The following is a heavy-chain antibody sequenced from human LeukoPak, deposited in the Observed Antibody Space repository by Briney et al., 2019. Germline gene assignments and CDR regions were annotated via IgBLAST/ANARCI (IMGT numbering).Heavy chain of an antibody. J-gene: IGHJ3*02. CDR1: GGSISSSTYY. Sequence: SETLSLTCTVSGGSISSSTYYWGWIRQPPGKGLEWIGNIYYSGTTYYNPSLKSRVTISVDTSKDQFSLKLSSLTAADTAVYYCARVKWSGSYYGGDAFDIWGQGTMVTVSS. CDR3: ARVKWSGSYYGGDAFDI. V-gene: IGHV4-39*07. CDR2: IYYSGTT. D-gene: IGHD1-26*01.